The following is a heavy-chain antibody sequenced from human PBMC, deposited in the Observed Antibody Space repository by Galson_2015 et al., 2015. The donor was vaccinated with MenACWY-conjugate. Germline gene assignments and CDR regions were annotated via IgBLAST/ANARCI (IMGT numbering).Heavy chain of an antibody. CDR3: PRPPPVGRGMAF. J-gene: IGHJ6*02. CDR2: ISPGDSNT. V-gene: IGHV5-51*01. CDR1: GYYFTSYW. D-gene: IGHD3-10*01. Sequence: QSGAEVKQPGESLKISCKGSGYYFTSYWIAWVRQIPGKGLEWMGLISPGDSNTRYSPSFQGQVTISADKSISTAYLQWSSLKASDPAMYYCPRPPPVGRGMAFGGQGPRVPVSS.